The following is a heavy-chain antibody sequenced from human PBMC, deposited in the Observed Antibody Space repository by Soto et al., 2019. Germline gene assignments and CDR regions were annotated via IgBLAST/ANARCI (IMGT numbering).Heavy chain of an antibody. CDR1: GFTVSSNY. CDR3: ARADYYDSSGYPGAFDY. CDR2: IYSGGST. D-gene: IGHD3-22*01. J-gene: IGHJ4*02. V-gene: IGHV3-53*01. Sequence: GGSLRLSCAASGFTVSSNYMSWVRQAPGKGLEWVSVIYSGGSTYYADSVKGRFTISRDNSKNTLYLQMNSLRAEDTAVYYCARADYYDSSGYPGAFDYWGQGTLVTV.